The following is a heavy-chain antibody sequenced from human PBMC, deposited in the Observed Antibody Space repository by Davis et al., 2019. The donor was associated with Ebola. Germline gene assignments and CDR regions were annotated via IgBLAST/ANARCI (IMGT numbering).Heavy chain of an antibody. D-gene: IGHD1-26*01. Sequence: ETLSLTCTVSGGSISSYYWSWIRQPPGKGLEWVANIKQDGSEKYYVDSVKGRFTISRDNAKNSLYLQMNSLRAEDTAVYYCAKSRFSVGATTDFDYWGQGTLVTVSS. CDR3: AKSRFSVGATTDFDY. CDR1: GGSISSYY. V-gene: IGHV3-7*03. J-gene: IGHJ4*02. CDR2: IKQDGSEK.